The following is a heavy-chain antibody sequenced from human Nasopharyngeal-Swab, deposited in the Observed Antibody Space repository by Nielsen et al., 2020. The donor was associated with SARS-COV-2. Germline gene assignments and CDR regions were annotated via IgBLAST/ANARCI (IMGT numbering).Heavy chain of an antibody. J-gene: IGHJ4*02. D-gene: IGHD6-19*01. CDR2: IYYSGST. Sequence: SETLFLTCTVSGGSISSSSYYWGWIRQPPGKGLEWIGSIYYSGSTYYNPSLKSRVTISVDTSKNQFSLKLSSVTAADTAVYYCARHDSSGWYFDYWGQGTLVTVSS. V-gene: IGHV4-39*01. CDR3: ARHDSSGWYFDY. CDR1: GGSISSSSYY.